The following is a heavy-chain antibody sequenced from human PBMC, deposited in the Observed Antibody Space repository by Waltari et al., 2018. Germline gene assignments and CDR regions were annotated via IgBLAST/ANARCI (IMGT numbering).Heavy chain of an antibody. CDR1: GFTFSSYG. CDR2: IRYDGSKK. D-gene: IGHD6-19*01. J-gene: IGHJ4*02. Sequence: QVQLVESGGGVVQPGRSLRLSCAASGFTFSSYGMYWVRQAPGKGLEWVAFIRYDGSKKNYADSVKGRFTISRENSKNTLYLQMSILTAEDTAVYYCARADVYSSGWPVDYWGQGTLVTVSS. CDR3: ARADVYSSGWPVDY. V-gene: IGHV3-33*01.